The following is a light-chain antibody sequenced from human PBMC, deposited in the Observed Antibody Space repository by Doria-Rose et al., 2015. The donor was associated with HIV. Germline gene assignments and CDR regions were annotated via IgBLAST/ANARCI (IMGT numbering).Light chain of an antibody. Sequence: EIVLTQSPATLSLSPGERATLSCRASQSVSSNLAWYQQKPGQAPRLLIYDASNRATGIPARFSGSGSGTDFTLTISGLEPEDFAVYFCQQRSNWPPIFTFGPGTKVDI. CDR1: QSVSSN. CDR2: DAS. CDR3: QQRSNWPPIFT. V-gene: IGKV3-11*01. J-gene: IGKJ3*01.